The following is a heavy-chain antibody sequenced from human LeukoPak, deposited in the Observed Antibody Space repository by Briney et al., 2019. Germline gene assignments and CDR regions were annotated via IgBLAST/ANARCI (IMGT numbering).Heavy chain of an antibody. J-gene: IGHJ4*02. Sequence: GGSLRLSCAASGFTFSSYTMNWVRQAPGKGLEWVSSITTSSTYIYYADSVRCRFTISRDNAKNSLYLRMSSLRVEDTAVYYCARGEGYYASGSYYIDYWGQGTLVTVSS. CDR3: ARGEGYYASGSYYIDY. D-gene: IGHD3-10*01. V-gene: IGHV3-21*01. CDR1: GFTFSSYT. CDR2: ITTSSTYI.